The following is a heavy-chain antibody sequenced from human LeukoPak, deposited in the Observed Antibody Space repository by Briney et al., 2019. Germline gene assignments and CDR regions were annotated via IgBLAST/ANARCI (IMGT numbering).Heavy chain of an antibody. Sequence: KPSESLSLTCTVSGYSISSGYYWGWLRQPPGKGLEWTGSIYHGESADYNPSLKSRVTISVDTTRNQFSLKLRSVTAADTAVYYCARGEAADYWGQGTLVTVSS. J-gene: IGHJ4*02. V-gene: IGHV4-38-2*02. CDR1: GYSISSGYY. CDR2: IYHGESA. D-gene: IGHD6-13*01. CDR3: ARGEAADY.